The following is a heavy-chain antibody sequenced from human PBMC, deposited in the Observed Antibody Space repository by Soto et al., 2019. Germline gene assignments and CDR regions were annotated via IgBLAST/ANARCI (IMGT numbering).Heavy chain of an antibody. V-gene: IGHV1-69*06. D-gene: IGHD3-3*01. CDR2: IIPIFGTA. CDR3: ARSYYDFWSGYLAPGGFHY. J-gene: IGHJ4*02. Sequence: QVQLVQSGAEVKKPGSSVKVSCKASGGTFSSYAISWVRQAPGQGLEWMGGIIPIFGTANYAQKCQVRVTITADKSTSTDYMDLSSLRSEDTAVYYCARSYYDFWSGYLAPGGFHYWGQGTLVTVSS. CDR1: GGTFSSYA.